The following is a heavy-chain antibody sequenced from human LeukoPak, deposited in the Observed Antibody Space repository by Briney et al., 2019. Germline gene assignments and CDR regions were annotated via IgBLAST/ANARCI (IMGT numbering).Heavy chain of an antibody. CDR1: GCTFSSYA. D-gene: IGHD2-2*01. J-gene: IGHJ4*02. Sequence: SVKVSCKASGCTFSSYAISWVRQAPGQGLEWMGRIIPILGIANYAQKFQGRVTITADKSTSTAYMELSSLRSEDTAVYYCARGIVVVPAALDYWGQGTLVTVSS. CDR2: IIPILGIA. CDR3: ARGIVVVPAALDY. V-gene: IGHV1-69*04.